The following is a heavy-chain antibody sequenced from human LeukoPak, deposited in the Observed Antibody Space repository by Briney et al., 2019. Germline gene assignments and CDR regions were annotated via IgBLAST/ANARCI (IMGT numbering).Heavy chain of an antibody. D-gene: IGHD5-18*01. Sequence: PSETLSLTCTVSGGSISSSSYYWGWIRQPPGKGLEWIGSIYYSGSTYYNPSLKSRVTISVDTSKNQFSLKLSSVTAADTAVYYCAVLNSYGYELDPWGQGTLVTVSS. CDR2: IYYSGST. J-gene: IGHJ5*02. V-gene: IGHV4-39*01. CDR1: GGSISSSSYY. CDR3: AVLNSYGYELDP.